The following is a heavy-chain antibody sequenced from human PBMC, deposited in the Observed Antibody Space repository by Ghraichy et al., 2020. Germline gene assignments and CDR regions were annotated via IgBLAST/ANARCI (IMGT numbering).Heavy chain of an antibody. Sequence: GGSLRLSCEASGFTFNYFGMHWVRQAPGKGLEWVAVLWNDGSKKLFADSVKGRFTISRDNSKNTLHLEMNNVRAEDTAVYYCARDLLYDGLNYYYGLDVWGQGTTVTVSS. CDR1: GFTFNYFG. CDR2: LWNDGSKK. V-gene: IGHV3-33*08. J-gene: IGHJ6*02. D-gene: IGHD2/OR15-2a*01. CDR3: ARDLLYDGLNYYYGLDV.